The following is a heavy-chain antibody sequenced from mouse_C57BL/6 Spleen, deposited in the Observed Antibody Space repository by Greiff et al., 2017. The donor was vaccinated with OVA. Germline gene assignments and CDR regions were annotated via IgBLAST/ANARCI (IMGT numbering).Heavy chain of an antibody. CDR1: GYTFTSYG. CDR2: IDPSDSET. J-gene: IGHJ2*01. CDR3: AREGSSPVDFGY. D-gene: IGHD1-1*01. V-gene: IGHV1-52*01. Sequence: QVQLQQPGAELVRPGSSVKLSCKASGYTFTSYGMHWVKQRPIQGLEWIGNIDPSDSETHYNQKFKDKATLTVDKSSSTAYMQLSSLTSEDSAVDYCAREGSSPVDFGYWGQGTTLTVSS.